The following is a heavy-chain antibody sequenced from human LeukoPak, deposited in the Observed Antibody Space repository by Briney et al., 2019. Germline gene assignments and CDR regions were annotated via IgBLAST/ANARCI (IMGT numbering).Heavy chain of an antibody. J-gene: IGHJ4*02. CDR2: IPYEGDNK. V-gene: IGHV3-30*03. CDR3: ARGRNVVATSGYFDY. Sequence: HPGGSLRLSCAASGFTFSSYGMHWVRQAPGKGLEWVATIPYEGDNKYYADSLKGRFTISRDNSKNTLYLQMNSLRGEDTAVYFCARGRNVVATSGYFDYWGQGTLVTVSS. D-gene: IGHD5-12*01. CDR1: GFTFSSYG.